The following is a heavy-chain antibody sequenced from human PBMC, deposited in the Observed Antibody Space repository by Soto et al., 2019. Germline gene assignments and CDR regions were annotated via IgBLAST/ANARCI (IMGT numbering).Heavy chain of an antibody. CDR1: GFTFSSYS. CDR2: ISSGSGTT. J-gene: IGHJ6*02. V-gene: IGHV3-48*01. Sequence: EVQLVESGGGLVQPGGSLRLSCAVSGFTFSSYSMNWVRQAPGKGLEWVSYISSGSGTTYYADSVKGRFSISRDNANNSLYLQMNSLRVEDTAVYYCAKIGTCLRMAVWGQGTAVTVSS. D-gene: IGHD3-10*01. CDR3: AKIGTCLRMAV.